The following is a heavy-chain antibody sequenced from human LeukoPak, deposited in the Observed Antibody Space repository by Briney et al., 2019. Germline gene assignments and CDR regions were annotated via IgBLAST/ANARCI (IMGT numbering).Heavy chain of an antibody. CDR3: ARVEELYYFDY. D-gene: IGHD3-10*01. CDR1: GYTFTRYG. Sequence: ASVKVSCKASGYTFTRYGISGVRQAPGQGLEWMGWISAYNGNTNYAQKLQGRVTMTTDTSTSTGYMELRSLRSDDTAVYYCARVEELYYFDYWGQGTLVTVSS. J-gene: IGHJ4*02. CDR2: ISAYNGNT. V-gene: IGHV1-18*01.